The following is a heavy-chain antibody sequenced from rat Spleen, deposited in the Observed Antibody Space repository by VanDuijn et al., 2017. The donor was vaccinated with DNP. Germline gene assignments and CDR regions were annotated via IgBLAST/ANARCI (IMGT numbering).Heavy chain of an antibody. D-gene: IGHD1-2*01. Sequence: QVQLQQSGAELAKPGSSVKISCKASGYTFTTYYIGWIKQTTRQGLEFIGYINMGSGGTNYNEKFKGKATLTVGKSSSTAFMQLSSLTPDDSAVYYCARDCIAAPYYWYFDFWGPGTMVTVSS. CDR1: GYTFTTYY. J-gene: IGHJ1*01. CDR2: INMGSGGT. V-gene: IGHV1-43*01. CDR3: ARDCIAAPYYWYFDF.